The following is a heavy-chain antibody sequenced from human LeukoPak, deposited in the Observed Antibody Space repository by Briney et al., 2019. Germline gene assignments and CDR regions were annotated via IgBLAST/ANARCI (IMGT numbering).Heavy chain of an antibody. J-gene: IGHJ6*03. D-gene: IGHD1-26*01. CDR1: GGSFSSYY. V-gene: IGHV4-34*01. Sequence: SETLSLTCAVYGGSFSSYYWSWISRPPGKGLEWIGEINHSGSTNYNPALKTRVTISVDTSKNQFSLKLSSVTAADTAVYYCARGSGGFSMDVWGKGTTVTVSS. CDR2: INHSGST. CDR3: ARGSGGFSMDV.